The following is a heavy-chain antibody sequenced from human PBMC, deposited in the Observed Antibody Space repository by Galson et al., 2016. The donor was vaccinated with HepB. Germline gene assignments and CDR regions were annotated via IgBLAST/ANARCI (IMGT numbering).Heavy chain of an antibody. J-gene: IGHJ4*02. CDR2: MYYSGST. CDR3: ARQSTYGVFVD. D-gene: IGHD4-17*01. V-gene: IGHV4-39*01. CDR1: GDSFTNRNTYY. Sequence: SETLSLTCSVSGDSFTNRNTYYWAWIRQPPGKGLEWIGSMYYSGSTYYNPSLESRVAISIDTSKNQFSLNLSSVTAADTAVYYCARQSTYGVFVDWGQGTLVTVSS.